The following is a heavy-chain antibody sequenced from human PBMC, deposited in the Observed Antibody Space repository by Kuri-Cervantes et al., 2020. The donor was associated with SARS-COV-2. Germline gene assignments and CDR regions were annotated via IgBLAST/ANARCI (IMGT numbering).Heavy chain of an antibody. J-gene: IGHJ6*02. D-gene: IGHD3-10*01. CDR3: ARGMVRGVIQYYYYGMDV. CDR2: INPNTGGT. CDR1: GYTFADYS. Sequence: ASVKVSCKASGYTFADYSIQMRQAPGQGLECVGWINPNTGGTNYAQNFQGWVTMTRDTSISTAYMELSRLRSDDTAVYYCARGMVRGVIQYYYYGMDVWGQGTTVTVSS. V-gene: IGHV1-2*04.